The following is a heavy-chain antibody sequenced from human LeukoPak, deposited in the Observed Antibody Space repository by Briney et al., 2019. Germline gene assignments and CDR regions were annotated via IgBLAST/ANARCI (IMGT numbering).Heavy chain of an antibody. Sequence: KVSCKASGYTFTGYYMHWVRQAPGQGLEWMGIIYPGDSDTRYSPSFQGQVTISADKSISTAYLQWSSLKASDTAMYYCARALDWNYPFDYWGQGTLVTVSS. V-gene: IGHV5-51*01. D-gene: IGHD1-7*01. CDR3: ARALDWNYPFDY. CDR2: IYPGDSDT. CDR1: GYTFTGYY. J-gene: IGHJ4*02.